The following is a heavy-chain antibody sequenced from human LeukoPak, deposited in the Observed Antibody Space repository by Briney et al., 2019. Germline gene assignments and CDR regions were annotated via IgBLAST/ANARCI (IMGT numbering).Heavy chain of an antibody. CDR1: GGTFSSYA. J-gene: IGHJ4*02. Sequence: SVKVSCKASGGTFSSYAISWVRQAPGQGLEWMGGIIPIFGTANYAQKFQGRVTITADESTSTAYMEPSSLRSEDTAVYYCARREYYDSSRPFDYWGQGTLVTVSS. CDR2: IIPIFGTA. CDR3: ARREYYDSSRPFDY. V-gene: IGHV1-69*13. D-gene: IGHD3-22*01.